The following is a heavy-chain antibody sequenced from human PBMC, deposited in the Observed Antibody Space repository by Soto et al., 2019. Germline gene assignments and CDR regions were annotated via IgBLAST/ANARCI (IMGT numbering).Heavy chain of an antibody. Sequence: SSETLSVICTVAVSYNNNYYWSWSRQPPGKGLESIGYIYYSGSTNYNPSLKSRVSISVHTSENQLSLSLSSVTAADTAVYYCARDTGPQAYDYGDYYYYYGMDVWGQGTTVTVSS. J-gene: IGHJ6*02. CDR1: VSYNNNYY. CDR3: ARDTGPQAYDYGDYYYYYGMDV. V-gene: IGHV4-59*12. D-gene: IGHD4-17*01. CDR2: IYYSGST.